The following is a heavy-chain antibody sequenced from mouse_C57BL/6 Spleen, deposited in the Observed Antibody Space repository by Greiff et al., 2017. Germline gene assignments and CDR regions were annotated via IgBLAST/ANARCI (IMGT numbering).Heavy chain of an antibody. CDR2: IYPRIGNT. Sequence: VQLVESGAELARPGASVQLSCKASGYTFTSYGISWVKQRTGQGLEWIGEIYPRIGNTYYNETFKGKATLTADKSSSTAYMELRSLTSEDSAVYVCHQYYDNSYAMDYWGQGTSGTVSA. CDR3: HQYYDNSYAMDY. CDR1: GYTFTSYG. J-gene: IGHJ4*01. D-gene: IGHD1-1*01. V-gene: IGHV1-81*01.